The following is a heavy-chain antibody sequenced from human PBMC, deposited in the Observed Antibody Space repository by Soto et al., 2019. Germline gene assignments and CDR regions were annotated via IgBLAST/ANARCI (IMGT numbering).Heavy chain of an antibody. CDR1: GYTFTSYG. V-gene: IGHV1-18*01. CDR3: ARDSSSTCHDY. CDR2: ISAYNGNT. D-gene: IGHD6-13*01. J-gene: IGHJ4*02. Sequence: QVQLVQSGAEVKKPGASVKVSCKASGYTFTSYGISWLRQAPGQGLEWMGWISAYNGNTNYAQKLQGRVTMTTATSTSTAYMELRSLRSDYTAVYYSARDSSSTCHDYWGQGTLVTFSS.